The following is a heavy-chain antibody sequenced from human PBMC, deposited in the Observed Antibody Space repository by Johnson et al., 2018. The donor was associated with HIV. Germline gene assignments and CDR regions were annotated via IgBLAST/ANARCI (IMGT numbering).Heavy chain of an antibody. Sequence: VQLVESGGGLVQPGGSLRLSCAASGFSVSSNYMTWVRQAPGKGLEWVSVMYSGGSTYFADSVKGRFTNSRDNRKNTLYMQMNSLRAEDTAVYYCAKDQIKRLPVDWAFDIWGQGTMVTVSS. D-gene: IGHD5-12*01. CDR1: GFSVSSNY. CDR3: AKDQIKRLPVDWAFDI. J-gene: IGHJ3*02. CDR2: MYSGGST. V-gene: IGHV3-66*02.